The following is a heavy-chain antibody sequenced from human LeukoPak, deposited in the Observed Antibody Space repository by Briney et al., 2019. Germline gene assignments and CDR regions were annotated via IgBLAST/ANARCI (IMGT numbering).Heavy chain of an antibody. D-gene: IGHD5-18*01. V-gene: IGHV3-7*04. Sequence: PGGSLRLSCAASGFTFSDYWMSWVRRTPGKGLEWVASIKEDGSEKYYVDSVKGRFTISRDNANNSLYLQMNSLSAEDTAVYYCARGYKANYFDFWDQGILVTVSS. J-gene: IGHJ4*02. CDR1: GFTFSDYW. CDR3: ARGYKANYFDF. CDR2: IKEDGSEK.